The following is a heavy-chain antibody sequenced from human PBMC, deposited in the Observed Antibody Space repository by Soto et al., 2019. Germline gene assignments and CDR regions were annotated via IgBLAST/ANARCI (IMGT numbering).Heavy chain of an antibody. CDR1: GFTFSSYS. J-gene: IGHJ4*02. CDR3: ARDGSYGDYDPYFDY. CDR2: ISSSSSTI. V-gene: IGHV3-48*02. Sequence: PGGSLRLSCAASGFTFSSYSMNWVRQAPGKGLEWVSYISSSSSTIYYADSVKGRFTISRDNAKNSLYLQMNSLRDEDTAVYYCARDGSYGDYDPYFDYWGQGTLVTVS. D-gene: IGHD4-17*01.